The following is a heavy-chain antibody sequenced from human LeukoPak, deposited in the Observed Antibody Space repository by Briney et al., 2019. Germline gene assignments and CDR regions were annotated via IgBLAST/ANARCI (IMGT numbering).Heavy chain of an antibody. J-gene: IGHJ4*02. V-gene: IGHV4-30-4*08. CDR3: SSFYYDSSGFLPFDY. Sequence: SETLSLTCTVSGGSISSGDYYWSWIRQPPGKGLEWIGYIYYSGSTYYNPSLKSRVTISVDTSKNQFSLKLSSVTAADTAVYYCSSFYYDSSGFLPFDYWGQGTLVTVSS. CDR2: IYYSGST. CDR1: GGSISSGDYY. D-gene: IGHD3-22*01.